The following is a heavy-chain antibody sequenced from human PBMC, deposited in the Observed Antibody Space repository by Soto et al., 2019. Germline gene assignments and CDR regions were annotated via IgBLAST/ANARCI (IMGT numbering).Heavy chain of an antibody. V-gene: IGHV1-8*01. CDR3: ARDRGSSWYYYYYGMDV. D-gene: IGHD6-13*01. CDR2: MNPNSGNT. Sequence: ASVKVSCKASGYTFTSYDINWVRQATGQGLEWMGWMNPNSGNTGYAQKFQGRVTMTRNTSISTAYMELSSLRSEDTAVYYCARDRGSSWYYYYYGMDVWGRGTTVTVSS. CDR1: GYTFTSYD. J-gene: IGHJ6*02.